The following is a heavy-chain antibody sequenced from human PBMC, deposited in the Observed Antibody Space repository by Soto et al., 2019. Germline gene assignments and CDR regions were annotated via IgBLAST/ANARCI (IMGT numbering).Heavy chain of an antibody. V-gene: IGHV4-34*01. D-gene: IGHD3-22*01. Sequence: SETLSLTCAVYGGSFSGYYWSWIRQPPGKGLEWIGEINHSGSTNYNPSLKSRVTISVDTSKNQFSLKLSSVTAADTAVYYCASGRHYYDHHLHWFDPWGQGTLVTVSP. J-gene: IGHJ5*02. CDR1: GGSFSGYY. CDR2: INHSGST. CDR3: ASGRHYYDHHLHWFDP.